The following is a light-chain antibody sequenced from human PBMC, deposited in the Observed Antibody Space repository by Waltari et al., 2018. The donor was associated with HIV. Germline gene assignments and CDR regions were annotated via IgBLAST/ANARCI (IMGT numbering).Light chain of an antibody. Sequence: SYELTQPPSVSVSPGQTASITCSGDKLGDKYACWYQQKPGQSPVLVIYQDSKRPSGIPERFSGSNSGNTATLTISGTQAMVEADYYCQAWDSSTAEFGGGTKLTVL. J-gene: IGLJ2*01. CDR1: KLGDKY. CDR3: QAWDSSTAE. V-gene: IGLV3-1*01. CDR2: QDS.